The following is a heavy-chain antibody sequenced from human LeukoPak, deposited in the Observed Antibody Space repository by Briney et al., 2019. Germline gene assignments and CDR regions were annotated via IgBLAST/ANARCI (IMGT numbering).Heavy chain of an antibody. V-gene: IGHV3-7*01. CDR3: ARDSLGVGIPTVIGIFDY. Sequence: GGSLRLSCAASGFRFNTYWMSWVRQAPGKGLEWVANIKQDGNEKYYADSVKGRFTISRDNGKNSLDLQMNSLRADDTAVYYCARDSLGVGIPTVIGIFDYWGQGTLVTVSS. CDR2: IKQDGNEK. D-gene: IGHD2-2*02. J-gene: IGHJ4*02. CDR1: GFRFNTYW.